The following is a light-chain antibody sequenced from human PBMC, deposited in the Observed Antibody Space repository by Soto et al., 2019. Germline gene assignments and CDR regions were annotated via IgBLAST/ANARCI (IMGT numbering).Light chain of an antibody. CDR2: ATS. CDR1: QGIAPY. J-gene: IGKJ4*01. V-gene: IGKV1-27*01. CDR3: QKYNSAPLT. Sequence: DVQMTQSRSSLSAFVGDRVNITCRASQGIAPYLAWFQQKPGKVPKLLIYATSTLQSGVPSRFSGSGSGTDVTLTISSLQPEDVGTYYCQKYNSAPLTFGGGTKVEIK.